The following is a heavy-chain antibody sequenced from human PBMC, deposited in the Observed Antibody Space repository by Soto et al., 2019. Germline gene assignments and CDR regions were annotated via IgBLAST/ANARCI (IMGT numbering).Heavy chain of an antibody. J-gene: IGHJ6*03. CDR2: INPNSGGT. CDR3: ARAAGDIVVVPAAKMPDYYYMDV. D-gene: IGHD2-2*01. CDR1: GYTFTGYY. V-gene: IGHV1-2*04. Sequence: ASVKVSCKASGYTFTGYYMHWVRQAPGQGLEWMGWINPNSGGTNYAQKFQGWVTMTRDTSISTAYMELSRLRSDDTAVYYCARAAGDIVVVPAAKMPDYYYMDVWGKGTTVTVSS.